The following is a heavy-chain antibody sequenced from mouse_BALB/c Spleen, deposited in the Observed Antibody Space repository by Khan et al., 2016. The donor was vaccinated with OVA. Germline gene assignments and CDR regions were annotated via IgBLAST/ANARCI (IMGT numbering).Heavy chain of an antibody. J-gene: IGHJ4*01. Sequence: QIQLVQSGPELKKPGETVKISCKASGYTFTHYGMNWVKQAPGKGLKWMGWINTYTGEPTYADDFKGRFAFSLETSASTAYLQINNLKNEDTATYFCARPPYCSDVMVYWGQGTSVTVSS. D-gene: IGHD2-10*01. CDR1: GYTFTHYG. V-gene: IGHV9-3-1*01. CDR3: ARPPYCSDVMVY. CDR2: INTYTGEP.